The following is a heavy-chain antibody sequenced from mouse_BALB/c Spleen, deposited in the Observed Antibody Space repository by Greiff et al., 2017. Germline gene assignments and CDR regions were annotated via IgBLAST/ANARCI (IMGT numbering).Heavy chain of an antibody. CDR1: GFTFSSYS. V-gene: IGHV5-6-5*01. Sequence: EVMLVESGGGLVKPGGSLKLSCAASGFTFSSYSMSWVRQPPEKRLEWVASISSGGSTYYPDSVKGRFTISRDNARNILYLQMSSLRSEDTAMYYCARALLRVRDYYAMDYWGQGTSVTVSS. CDR2: ISSGGST. J-gene: IGHJ4*01. CDR3: ARALLRVRDYYAMDY. D-gene: IGHD1-2*01.